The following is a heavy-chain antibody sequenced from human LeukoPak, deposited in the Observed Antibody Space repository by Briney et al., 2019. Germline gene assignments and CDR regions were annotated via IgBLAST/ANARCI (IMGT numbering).Heavy chain of an antibody. Sequence: AETLSLICTVSGGSISSDYWSWIRQPPGKGLEWIGYVYYSGSTNYNPSLTSRVTISLDTSKNQFSLSLSSVTAADTAVYYCAKYTAAARGSFGYWGQGTLVIVSS. D-gene: IGHD6-25*01. CDR1: GGSISSDY. CDR2: VYYSGST. J-gene: IGHJ4*02. CDR3: AKYTAAARGSFGY. V-gene: IGHV4-59*08.